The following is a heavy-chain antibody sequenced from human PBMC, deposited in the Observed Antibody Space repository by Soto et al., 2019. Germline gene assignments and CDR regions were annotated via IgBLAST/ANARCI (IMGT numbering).Heavy chain of an antibody. CDR1: GFTFSDYY. CDR2: ISSSGSTI. J-gene: IGHJ5*02. D-gene: IGHD6-19*01. Sequence: LRLSCAASGFTFSDYYMSWIRQAPGKGLEWVSYISSSGSTIYYADSVKGRFTISRDNAKNSLYLQMNSLRAEDTAVYYCARDSQWLALGGNWFDPWGQGTLVTVSS. V-gene: IGHV3-11*01. CDR3: ARDSQWLALGGNWFDP.